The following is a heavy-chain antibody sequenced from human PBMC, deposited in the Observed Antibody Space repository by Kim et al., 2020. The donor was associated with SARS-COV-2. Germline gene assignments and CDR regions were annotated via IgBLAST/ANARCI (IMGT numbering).Heavy chain of an antibody. CDR1: GGSFSGYY. V-gene: IGHV4-34*01. Sequence: SETLSLTCAVYGGSFSGYYWSWIRQPPGKGLEWIGEINHSGSTNYNPSLKSRVTISVDTSKNQFSLKLSSVTAADTAVYYCARGPLWFGELLFWDYWGQGTLVTVSS. CDR2: INHSGST. CDR3: ARGPLWFGELLFWDY. D-gene: IGHD3-10*01. J-gene: IGHJ4*02.